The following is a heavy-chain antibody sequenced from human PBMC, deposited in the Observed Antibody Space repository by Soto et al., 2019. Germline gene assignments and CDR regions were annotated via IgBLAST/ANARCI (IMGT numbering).Heavy chain of an antibody. Sequence: NPSATLPLACTVSGGSLSNYYWPWIRQPAGKGLEWIGSIYIRGNPNYNSSLKSRLTMSVDTSKNQFSLKLTSVTAADTAVYYCARQTTFSSSWDDYWGQGTLVP. CDR1: GGSLSNYY. CDR3: ARQTTFSSSWDDY. V-gene: IGHV4-4*07. J-gene: IGHJ4*02. D-gene: IGHD6-13*01. CDR2: IYIRGNP.